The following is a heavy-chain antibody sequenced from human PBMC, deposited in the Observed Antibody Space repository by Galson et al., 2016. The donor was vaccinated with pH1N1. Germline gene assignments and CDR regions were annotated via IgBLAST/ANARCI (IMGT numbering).Heavy chain of an antibody. CDR2: IIPIFNTA. CDR3: AREDYYDTDLSDWYFDL. V-gene: IGHV1-69*13. Sequence: SVKVSCKASGGIFGSYGINWVRQAPGQGLEWMGGIIPIFNTAKYAQNFQSRVTITADESTTTAYMELTSLRSEDTAMYFCAREDYYDTDLSDWYFDLWGRGTLLTVSS. CDR1: GGIFGSYG. J-gene: IGHJ2*01. D-gene: IGHD3-22*01.